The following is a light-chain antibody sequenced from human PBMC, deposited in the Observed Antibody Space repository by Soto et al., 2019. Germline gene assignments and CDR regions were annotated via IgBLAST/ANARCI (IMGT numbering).Light chain of an antibody. CDR3: QQYNNCSPPIT. Sequence: EIIVTQSPATLSVSPGERATLSCRASQSIGSNLALDQHQPGQAPRLLIYGASTRATDIPARFSGSGSGTDFSVTISSLQSADFAVYYCQQYNNCSPPITFGQGTRLEIK. V-gene: IGKV3-15*01. CDR2: GAS. J-gene: IGKJ5*01. CDR1: QSIGSN.